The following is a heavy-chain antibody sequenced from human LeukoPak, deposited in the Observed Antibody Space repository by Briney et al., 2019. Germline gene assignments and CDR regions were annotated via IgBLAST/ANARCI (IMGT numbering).Heavy chain of an antibody. CDR3: ARVGYDYVWGSYPPDY. CDR2: IFYSGST. J-gene: IGHJ4*02. CDR1: GGSISTSNYY. Sequence: SETLSLTCTVSGGSISTSNYYWGWIRQPPGKGLEWIGNIFYSGSTYYSPSLRSRVTISLDTSRNQFSLKLNSVTAADTAVYYCARVGYDYVWGSYPPDYWGQGTLVTVSS. D-gene: IGHD3-16*01. V-gene: IGHV4-39*07.